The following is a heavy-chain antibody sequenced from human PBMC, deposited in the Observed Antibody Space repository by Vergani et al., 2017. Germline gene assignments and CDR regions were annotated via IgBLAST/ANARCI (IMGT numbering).Heavy chain of an antibody. CDR1: GFTFSSYA. Sequence: EVQLLESGGNLVQPGGSLRLSCAASGFTFSSYAMSWVRQAPGKGLEWVSAISGSGGSTYYADSVKGRFTISRDNSKNTLYLQMNSLRAEDTAVYYCAKEGAWIQQWQEYYGMDVWGQGTTVTVSS. CDR3: AKEGAWIQQWQEYYGMDV. D-gene: IGHD5-18*01. V-gene: IGHV3-23*01. J-gene: IGHJ6*02. CDR2: ISGSGGST.